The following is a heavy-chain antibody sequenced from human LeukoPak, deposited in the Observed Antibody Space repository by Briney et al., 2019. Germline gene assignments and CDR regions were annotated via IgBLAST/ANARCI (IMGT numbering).Heavy chain of an antibody. J-gene: IGHJ4*02. Sequence: PSETLSLTCTVSGDSITSGSYYWSWIRQPAGKGLEWIGRIKTGGSTYYKASLKSRVTISLDASKNQFSLRLRSVTAADTAVYYCARGLGPTDYDSSGYPYYFDCWGEGTLVTVSS. V-gene: IGHV4-61*02. CDR3: ARGLGPTDYDSSGYPYYFDC. CDR2: IKTGGST. CDR1: GDSITSGSYY. D-gene: IGHD3-22*01.